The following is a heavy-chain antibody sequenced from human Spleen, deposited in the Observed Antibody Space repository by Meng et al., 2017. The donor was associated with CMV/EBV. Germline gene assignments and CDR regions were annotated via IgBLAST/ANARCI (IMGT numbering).Heavy chain of an antibody. CDR1: GFTFRTYA. J-gene: IGHJ4*02. CDR3: ATYSRAPAALLAYLHY. V-gene: IGHV3-30*04. D-gene: IGHD2-2*01. Sequence: GESLKISCAAYGFTFRTYAMHWVRQTPGKGLEWVAVISSDGSNKYYADSVKGRFTISRDNARNTLYLQMNSLRTDDTAVYFCATYSRAPAALLAYLHYWGLGTLVTVSS. CDR2: ISSDGSNK.